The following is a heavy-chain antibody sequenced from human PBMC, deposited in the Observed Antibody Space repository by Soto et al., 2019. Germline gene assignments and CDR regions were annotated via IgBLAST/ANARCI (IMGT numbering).Heavy chain of an antibody. D-gene: IGHD6-6*01. Sequence: GGSLRLSCAASGFIFTNYAMSWVRQAPGKGLEWVSGISGSGGSIYLADSVKGRLTISRHNSKNTLYLQMRSLRAEDTALYYCVKEKKGSGGSSSFSFDSWGQGTLVTVSS. CDR3: VKEKKGSGGSSSFSFDS. V-gene: IGHV3-23*01. J-gene: IGHJ4*02. CDR1: GFIFTNYA. CDR2: ISGSGGSI.